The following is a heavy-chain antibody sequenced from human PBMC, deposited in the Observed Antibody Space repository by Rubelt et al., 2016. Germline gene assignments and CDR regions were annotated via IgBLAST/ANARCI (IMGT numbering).Heavy chain of an antibody. CDR2: IYYSGST. Sequence: QLQLQESGPGLVKPPETLSLACTVSGTSISSTSFYWGWIRQPPGKGLEWLGNIYYSGSTYYNPSLKSRVTISVDTSKNQFSLKLSSGTAADTAVYFCGRGFSGFYFWVDSWGRGALVTVSS. J-gene: IGHJ4*02. D-gene: IGHD3-22*01. CDR3: GRGFSGFYFWVDS. CDR1: GTSISSTSFY. V-gene: IGHV4-39*01.